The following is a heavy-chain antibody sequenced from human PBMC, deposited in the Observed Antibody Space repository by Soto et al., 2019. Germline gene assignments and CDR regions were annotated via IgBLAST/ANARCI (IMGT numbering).Heavy chain of an antibody. CDR3: ANHIFTIFGVGRIDY. D-gene: IGHD3-3*01. Sequence: QLQLQESGPGLVKPSETLSLTCTVSGGSISSSSYYLGWIRQPPRKGLEWIGSIYYSGSTYYNPSLKSRVTISVDTSKNQFSLKLSSVTAADTAVYYCANHIFTIFGVGRIDYWGQGTLVTVSS. V-gene: IGHV4-39*01. J-gene: IGHJ4*02. CDR1: GGSISSSSYY. CDR2: IYYSGST.